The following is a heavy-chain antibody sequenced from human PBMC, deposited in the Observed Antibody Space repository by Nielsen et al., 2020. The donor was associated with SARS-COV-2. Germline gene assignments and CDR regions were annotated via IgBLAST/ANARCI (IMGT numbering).Heavy chain of an antibody. D-gene: IGHD1-14*01. CDR1: GGSISSSSYY. Sequence: GSLRLSCTVSGGSISSSSYYWGWIRQPPGKGLEWIGSIYYSGSTYYNPSLKSRVTISVDTSKNQFSLKLSSVTAADTAVYYCARGPEGWYFDLWGRGTLVTVSS. J-gene: IGHJ2*01. CDR3: ARGPEGWYFDL. V-gene: IGHV4-39*07. CDR2: IYYSGST.